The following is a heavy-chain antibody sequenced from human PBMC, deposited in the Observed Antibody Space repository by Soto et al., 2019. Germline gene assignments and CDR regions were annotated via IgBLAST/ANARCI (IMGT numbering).Heavy chain of an antibody. Sequence: QVQLVESGGGLVKPGGSLRLSCAASGFTFSDYYMTWFRQAPGKGLEWVSYISSRGSSIYYVDSVKGRFTISRDNTNGSLFLQMNSLRAEDTAVYYCAGSRCCGGNCYVGRGDGAFDIWGQGTMVTVSS. CDR3: AGSRCCGGNCYVGRGDGAFDI. CDR2: ISSRGSSI. CDR1: GFTFSDYY. V-gene: IGHV3-11*01. D-gene: IGHD2-21*01. J-gene: IGHJ3*02.